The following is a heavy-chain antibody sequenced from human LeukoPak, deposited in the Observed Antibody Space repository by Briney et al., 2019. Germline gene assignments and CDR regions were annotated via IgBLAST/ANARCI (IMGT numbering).Heavy chain of an antibody. CDR2: IFKTGDTA. V-gene: IGHV3-23*01. CDR3: AKLWGRHVWSFDY. Sequence: GGSLRLSCAASGFTFSDHAMSWVRQAPGKGLEWVSTIFKTGDTAHYADIVRGRFTISRDNSKNTLSLQMNSLRAEDTAIYYCAKLWGRHVWSFDYWGKGALVTVSS. J-gene: IGHJ4*02. D-gene: IGHD3-16*01. CDR1: GFTFSDHA.